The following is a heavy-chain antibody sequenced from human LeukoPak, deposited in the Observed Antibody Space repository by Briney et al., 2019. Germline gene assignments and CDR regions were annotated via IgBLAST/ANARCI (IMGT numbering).Heavy chain of an antibody. CDR1: GGSISSYY. J-gene: IGHJ4*02. V-gene: IGHV4-59*08. CDR3: ARPYGSGLGYFDY. D-gene: IGHD3-10*01. Sequence: PSETLSLTCTVSGGSISSYYWSWIRQPPGKGLEWIGYIYYSGSTNYNPSLKSRVTISVDTSKNQFSLKLSSVTAADTAVYYCARPYGSGLGYFDYWGQGTLVTVSS. CDR2: IYYSGST.